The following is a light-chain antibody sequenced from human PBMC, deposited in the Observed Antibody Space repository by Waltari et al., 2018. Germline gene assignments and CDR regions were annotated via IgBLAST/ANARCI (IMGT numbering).Light chain of an antibody. V-gene: IGKV3-11*01. J-gene: IGKJ1*01. CDR3: QQRSNWPRT. CDR1: QSVSSY. CDR2: SAS. Sequence: IVLTQSPATLSLSPGDRATLSCRASQSVSSYLAWYQQKPGKAPRLLIYSASNRATGIPSRFSGSGSGTDFTLTISSLEPEDFAVYYCQQRSNWPRTFGQGTKVEIK.